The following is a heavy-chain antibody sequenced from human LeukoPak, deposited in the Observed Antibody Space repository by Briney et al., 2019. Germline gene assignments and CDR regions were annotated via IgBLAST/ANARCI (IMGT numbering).Heavy chain of an antibody. CDR1: GFTFSTYS. J-gene: IGHJ4*02. CDR2: ISSSTTST. Sequence: GGSPRLSCAASGFTFSTYSMNWVRQAPGKGLEWVSYISSSTTSTIYADSVKGRFTISRDNAKNSLYLQMNSLRDEDTAVYYCVVTTHYWGQGTLVTVSS. CDR3: VVTTHY. V-gene: IGHV3-48*02. D-gene: IGHD4-17*01.